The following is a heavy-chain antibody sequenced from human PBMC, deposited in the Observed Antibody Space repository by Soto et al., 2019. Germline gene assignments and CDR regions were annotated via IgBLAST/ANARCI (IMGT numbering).Heavy chain of an antibody. Sequence: GGSLRLSCRASGFTFSNAWMNWVRQAPGKGLEWVGRIKSKTDGGTTEYAAPVKGRFTLSRDDSKNTFFLLMNSLKTEDTAVYYCTPSTNSGSYYVSVDYWGQGTLVTVSS. D-gene: IGHD1-26*01. CDR3: TPSTNSGSYYVSVDY. CDR2: IKSKTDGGTT. V-gene: IGHV3-15*07. J-gene: IGHJ4*02. CDR1: GFTFSNAW.